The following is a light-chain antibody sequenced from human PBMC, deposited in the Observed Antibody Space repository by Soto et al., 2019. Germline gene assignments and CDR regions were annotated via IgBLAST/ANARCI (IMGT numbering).Light chain of an antibody. CDR3: QQYNSYSPWT. J-gene: IGKJ1*01. CDR1: QSISSW. Sequence: DIQMTQSPSTLSASVGDGVTISCRASQSISSWLAWYQQKPGKAPKLLIYDASSLESGVPSRFSGSGFGTEFTLTISSLQPDDFATYYCQQYNSYSPWTFGQGTKVDIK. CDR2: DAS. V-gene: IGKV1-5*01.